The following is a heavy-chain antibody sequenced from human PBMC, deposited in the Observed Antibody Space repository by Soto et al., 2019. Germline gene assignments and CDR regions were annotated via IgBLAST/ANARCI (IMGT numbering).Heavy chain of an antibody. J-gene: IGHJ3*02. CDR3: AKVLEGEYSSSWPDAFDI. Sequence: GGSLRLSCAASGFTFSSYAMSWVRQAPGKGLEWVSAISGSGGSTYYADSVKGRFTISRDNSKNTLYLQMNSLRAEDTAVYYCAKVLEGEYSSSWPDAFDIWGQGTMVTVSS. CDR2: ISGSGGST. D-gene: IGHD6-13*01. CDR1: GFTFSSYA. V-gene: IGHV3-23*01.